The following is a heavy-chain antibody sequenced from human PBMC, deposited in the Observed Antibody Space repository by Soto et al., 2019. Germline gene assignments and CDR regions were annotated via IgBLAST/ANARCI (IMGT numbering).Heavy chain of an antibody. J-gene: IGHJ4*02. CDR2: ISYDGSNK. CDR1: GFTFSGYG. V-gene: IGHV3-30*18. D-gene: IGHD4-17*01. CDR3: AKDQYGDYVGLVDY. Sequence: PGGSLRLSCAASGFTFSGYGMHWVRQSPGKGLEWVAVISYDGSNKYYADSVKGRFTISRDNSKNTLYLQMNSLRAEDTAVYYCAKDQYGDYVGLVDYWGQGTLVTVSS.